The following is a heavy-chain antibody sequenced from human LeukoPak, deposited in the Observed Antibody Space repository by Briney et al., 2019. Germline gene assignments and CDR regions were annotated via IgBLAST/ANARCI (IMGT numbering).Heavy chain of an antibody. J-gene: IGHJ6*03. CDR2: IYHSGST. D-gene: IGHD1-1*01. CDR1: GGSISTYY. V-gene: IGHV4-59*01. Sequence: SETLSLTCTVSGGSISTYYWSWIRQPPGKGLEWIGYIYHSGSTNYNPSLKSRITISVDTSQNQFSLKLSSVTAADTAVYFCARGRVSSSTWYSTYYYYFYMDVWGKGTTVTVSS. CDR3: ARGRVSSSTWYSTYYYYFYMDV.